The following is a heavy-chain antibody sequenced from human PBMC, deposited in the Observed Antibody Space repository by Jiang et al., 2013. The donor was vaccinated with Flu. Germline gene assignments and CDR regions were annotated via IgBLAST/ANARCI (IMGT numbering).Heavy chain of an antibody. D-gene: IGHD3-10*01. J-gene: IGHJ6*02. Sequence: SGAEVKRPGASVKVSCNVSGYTVTELSIHWVRQAPGKGLEWMGGFHFEDATMVYAQRFQGRVTMIEDTSTNAANMELRSLRSDDTAVYCCATPVISLREEVSYYYGWDLWGQGTTVIVSS. CDR2: FHFEDATM. V-gene: IGHV1-24*01. CDR3: ATPVISLREEVSYYYGWDL. CDR1: GYTVTELS.